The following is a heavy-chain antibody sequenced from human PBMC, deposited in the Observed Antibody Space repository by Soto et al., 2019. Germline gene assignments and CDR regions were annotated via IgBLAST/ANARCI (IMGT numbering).Heavy chain of an antibody. CDR3: AKDMAGVDPYGMDV. CDR1: GFTFDDYT. Sequence: GSLRLSCAASGFTFDDYTMHWVRQAPGKGLEWVSLISWDGGSTYYADSVKGRFTISRDNSKNSLYLQMNSLRTEDTALYYCAKDMAGVDPYGMDVWGQGTTVTVS. CDR2: ISWDGGST. V-gene: IGHV3-43*01. J-gene: IGHJ6*02. D-gene: IGHD3-10*01.